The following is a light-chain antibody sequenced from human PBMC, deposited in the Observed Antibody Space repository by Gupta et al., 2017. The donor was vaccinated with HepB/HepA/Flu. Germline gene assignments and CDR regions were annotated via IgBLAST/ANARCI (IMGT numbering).Light chain of an antibody. CDR2: RND. V-gene: IGLV1-47*01. Sequence: QSVLNQPPSASGTPGQRVTLCCSGSSSNIGSNYVSWYQQLPGTAPKLLIYRNDQRPSGVPDRFSGSKSGTSASLAISGLRSEDEADDYCAAWDGSLSTGLFGGGTKLTVL. CDR3: AAWDGSLSTGL. J-gene: IGLJ2*01. CDR1: SSNIGSNY.